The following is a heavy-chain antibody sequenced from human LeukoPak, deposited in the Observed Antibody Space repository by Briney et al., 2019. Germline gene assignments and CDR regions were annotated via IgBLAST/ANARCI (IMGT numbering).Heavy chain of an antibody. V-gene: IGHV4-39*02. J-gene: IGHJ5*02. Sequence: GSLRLSCTASGFTFSSACMHWIRQPPGKGLEWIGSIYYSGSTYYNPPLTSRVSISVDTSKNHFSLKLSSVTAAHTAVYYCARRGSTGTTAGRWFDPWGQGTLVTVSS. CDR1: GFTFSSACMH. CDR3: ARRGSTGTTAGRWFDP. CDR2: IYYSGST. D-gene: IGHD1-7*01.